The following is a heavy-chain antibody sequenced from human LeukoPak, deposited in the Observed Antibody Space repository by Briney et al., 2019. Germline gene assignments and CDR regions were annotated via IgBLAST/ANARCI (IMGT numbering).Heavy chain of an antibody. D-gene: IGHD1-20*01. Sequence: SETLSLTCTVSGGSISSYYWSWIRQPAGKGLEWIGRIYTSGSTNYNPSLKSRVTISVDTSKNQFSLKLSSVTAADTAVYYCARGKRYNWNPSDWFDPWGQGTLVTVSS. CDR3: ARGKRYNWNPSDWFDP. V-gene: IGHV4-4*07. J-gene: IGHJ5*02. CDR1: GGSISSYY. CDR2: IYTSGST.